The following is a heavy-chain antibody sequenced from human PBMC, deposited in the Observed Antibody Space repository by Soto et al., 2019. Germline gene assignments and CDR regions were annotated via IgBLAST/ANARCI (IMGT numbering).Heavy chain of an antibody. CDR3: AGGTRGGLVRGGYFDL. Sequence: QVQLVQSGAEVKKPGSSVKVSCKASGGTFSSYAISWVRQAPGQGLEWMGGIIPIFGTANYAQKFQGRVTIHAEESTSRAYMELSRLRSEDRAVYYWAGGTRGGLVRGGYFDLWGRGTLVTVSS. CDR2: IIPIFGTA. V-gene: IGHV1-69*01. J-gene: IGHJ2*01. D-gene: IGHD6-19*01. CDR1: GGTFSSYA.